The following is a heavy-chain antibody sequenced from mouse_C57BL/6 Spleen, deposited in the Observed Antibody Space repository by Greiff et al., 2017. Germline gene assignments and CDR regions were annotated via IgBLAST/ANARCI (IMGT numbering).Heavy chain of an antibody. CDR3: AIGYYEGYYAMDY. Sequence: VHVKQSGPELVKPGASVKISCKASGYSFTDYNMNWVKQSNGKSLEWIGVINPNYGTTSYNQKFKGKATLTVDQSSSTAYMQLNSLTSEDSAVYYCAIGYYEGYYAMDYWGQGTSVTVSS. CDR1: GYSFTDYN. J-gene: IGHJ4*01. D-gene: IGHD2-3*01. V-gene: IGHV1-39*01. CDR2: INPNYGTT.